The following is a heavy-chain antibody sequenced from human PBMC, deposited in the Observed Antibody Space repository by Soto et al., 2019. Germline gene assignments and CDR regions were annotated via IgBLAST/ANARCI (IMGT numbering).Heavy chain of an antibody. D-gene: IGHD6-19*01. CDR2: IYWDDDK. CDR3: AHRPNSGWYIDY. J-gene: IGHJ4*02. V-gene: IGHV2-5*02. CDR1: GFSLSTSGVS. Sequence: QITLKESGPTLVKPTQTLTLTCTFSGFSLSTSGVSVGWIRQPPGKALEWLALIYWDDDKRYSPSLKSRLTIHKEPSKNQVVLTMTNMDPVDTATYYCAHRPNSGWYIDYWGQGTLVTVSS.